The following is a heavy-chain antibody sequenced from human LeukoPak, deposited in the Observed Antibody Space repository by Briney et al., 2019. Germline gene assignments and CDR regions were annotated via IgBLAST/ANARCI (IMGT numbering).Heavy chain of an antibody. J-gene: IGHJ6*02. V-gene: IGHV3-21*01. CDR3: ARDVAAAGTFFAGMDV. CDR1: GFTFSSSS. Sequence: PGGSLRLSCAASGFTFSSSSMNWVRQAPGKGLEWVSSISSSSTYIYYADSVEGRFTISRDNAENSLYLQMNSLRAEDTAVYYCARDVAAAGTFFAGMDVWGRGTTVTVSS. D-gene: IGHD6-13*01. CDR2: ISSSSTYI.